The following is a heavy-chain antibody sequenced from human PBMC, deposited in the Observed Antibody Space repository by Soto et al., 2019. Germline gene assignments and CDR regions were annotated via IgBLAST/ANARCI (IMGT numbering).Heavy chain of an antibody. V-gene: IGHV2-5*02. J-gene: IGHJ3*02. CDR2: IYWDDQK. CDR1: GFSLRASGFG. CDR3: AHTTRLQLRADGDRRDAFDI. D-gene: IGHD2-21*01. Sequence: QSTLKESGPTLVKPTQTLTLACTFSGFSLRASGFGVGWIRQPPGKAPEWLAVIYWDDQKRYSPSLESRLTVTKDTSGNQVVLTMTNFDPLDTGTYFFAHTTRLQLRADGDRRDAFDIWGQGTTVTVSS.